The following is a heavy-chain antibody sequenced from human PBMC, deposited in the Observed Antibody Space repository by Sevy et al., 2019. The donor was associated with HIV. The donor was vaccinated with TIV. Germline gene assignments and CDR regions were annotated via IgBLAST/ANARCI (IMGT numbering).Heavy chain of an antibody. Sequence: GGSLRLSCSASGFTFSDYTMHWVRQAPGKGLEWVTLILKDGAIKYYADSVKGRFTISRDNSENTLYLQMNSLRPEDTAVYYCARALYSDVWYYYDYWGQETLVTVSS. J-gene: IGHJ4*02. V-gene: IGHV3-30-3*01. CDR3: ARALYSDVWYYYDY. CDR2: ILKDGAIK. CDR1: GFTFSDYT. D-gene: IGHD6-19*01.